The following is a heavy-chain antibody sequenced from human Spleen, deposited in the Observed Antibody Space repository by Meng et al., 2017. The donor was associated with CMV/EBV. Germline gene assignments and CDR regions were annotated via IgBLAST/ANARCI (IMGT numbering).Heavy chain of an antibody. J-gene: IGHJ4*02. D-gene: IGHD1-26*01. Sequence: GGSLRLSCAASGFTFSNFNMHWVRQAPGKGLEWVAVISYDGSNKYYADSVKGRFTISRDNSKNTLYLQMNSLRADDTGIYYCAKGWGAGSAPHWGQGTLVTVSS. CDR2: ISYDGSNK. CDR3: AKGWGAGSAPH. V-gene: IGHV3-30-3*01. CDR1: GFTFSNFN.